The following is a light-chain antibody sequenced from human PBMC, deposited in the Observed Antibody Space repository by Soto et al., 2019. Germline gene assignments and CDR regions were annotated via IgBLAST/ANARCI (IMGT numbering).Light chain of an antibody. V-gene: IGKV1-5*03. CDR3: QQYPGT. CDR2: KAS. J-gene: IGKJ3*01. Sequence: DIQMTQSPSTLSASVGDRVTITCRASQSISSWVAWYQQKPGKAPKLLIYKASSLESGVPSRFSGSGSGTEFTLTISSLQPDDFATYYCQQYPGTFGPGTKVDIK. CDR1: QSISSW.